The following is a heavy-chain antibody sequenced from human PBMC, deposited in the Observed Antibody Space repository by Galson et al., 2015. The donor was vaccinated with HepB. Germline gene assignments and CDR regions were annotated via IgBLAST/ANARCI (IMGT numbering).Heavy chain of an antibody. CDR3: ARDKSYGSGYGMDV. Sequence: SLRLSCAASGFTVSSNYMSWVRQAPGKGLEWVSVIYSGGSTYYADSVKGRFTISRHNSKNTLYLQMNSLRAEDTAVYYCARDKSYGSGYGMDVWGQGTTVTVSS. D-gene: IGHD3-10*01. J-gene: IGHJ6*02. CDR1: GFTVSSNY. CDR2: IYSGGST. V-gene: IGHV3-53*04.